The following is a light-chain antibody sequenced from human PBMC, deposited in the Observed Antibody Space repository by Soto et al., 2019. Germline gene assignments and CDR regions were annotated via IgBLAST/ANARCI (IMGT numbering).Light chain of an antibody. CDR1: QNIYSY. J-gene: IGKJ5*01. CDR3: HQRSNWPPA. Sequence: EIVMTQSPATLSVSPGERATLSCRASQNIYSYLAWYQQKPGQAPRLLIYDASNRATGIPARFSGSGSGTDFTLTISSLDPEDFAVYFCHQRSNWPPAFGQGTRLEIK. V-gene: IGKV3-11*01. CDR2: DAS.